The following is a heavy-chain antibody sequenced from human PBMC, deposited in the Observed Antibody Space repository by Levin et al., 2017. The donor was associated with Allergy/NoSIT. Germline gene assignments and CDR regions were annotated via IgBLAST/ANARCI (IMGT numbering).Heavy chain of an antibody. Sequence: GGSLRLSCAASGFTFDDYAMHWVRQAPGKGLEWVSGISWNSGSIGYADSVKGRFTISRDNAKNSLYLQMNSLRAEDTAWYYCAKGGCSGGSCNFDYWGQGTLVTVSS. J-gene: IGHJ4*02. V-gene: IGHV3-9*01. D-gene: IGHD2-15*01. CDR3: AKGGCSGGSCNFDY. CDR2: ISWNSGSI. CDR1: GFTFDDYA.